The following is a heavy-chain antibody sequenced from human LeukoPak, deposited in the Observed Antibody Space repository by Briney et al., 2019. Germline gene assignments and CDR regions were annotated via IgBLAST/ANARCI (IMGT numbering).Heavy chain of an antibody. CDR2: IWYDGSNK. V-gene: IGHV3-33*06. CDR3: AKDYRGDMITFGGVIDPY. CDR1: GFTFSSYG. J-gene: IGHJ4*02. D-gene: IGHD3-16*02. Sequence: PGGSLRLSCAASGFTFSSYGMHWVRQAPGKGLEWVAVIWYDGSNKYYADSVKGRFTISRDNSKNTLYLQMNSLRAEDTAVYYCAKDYRGDMITFGGVIDPYWGQGTLVTVSS.